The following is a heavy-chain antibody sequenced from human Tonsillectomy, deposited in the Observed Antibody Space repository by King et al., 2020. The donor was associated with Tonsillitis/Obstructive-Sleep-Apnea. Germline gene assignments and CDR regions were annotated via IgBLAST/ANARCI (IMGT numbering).Heavy chain of an antibody. CDR3: STGDTATTPFQFYP. V-gene: IGHV1-2*02. D-gene: IGHD4-11*01. CDR1: GYTFTGYY. J-gene: IGHJ5*02. CDR2: INPNNGGT. Sequence: QLVQSGAEVKKSGASVKVSCKASGYTFTGYYMHWVRQAPGQGLEWMGWINPNNGGTKYAQKFQGRVTMTRDTFISTAYMELSRLKSYDTAMYYCSTGDTATTPFQFYPCGQGTLVTVSS.